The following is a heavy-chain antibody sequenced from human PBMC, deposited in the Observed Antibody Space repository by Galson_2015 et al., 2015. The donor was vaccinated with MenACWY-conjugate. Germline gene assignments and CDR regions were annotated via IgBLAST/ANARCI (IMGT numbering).Heavy chain of an antibody. D-gene: IGHD2/OR15-2a*01. CDR2: ISTNNGNT. CDR3: ARDHLYCNSAGCVGSGTTLEY. CDR1: GYTFTVYG. Sequence: SVKVSCKASGYTFTVYGINWVRQAPRQGLEWMGWISTNNGNTAFAQKSQGRVTMTRETSSSTVYMELRSLRSDDTAMYYCARDHLYCNSAGCVGSGTTLEYWGQGTLVTVSS. J-gene: IGHJ4*02. V-gene: IGHV1-18*04.